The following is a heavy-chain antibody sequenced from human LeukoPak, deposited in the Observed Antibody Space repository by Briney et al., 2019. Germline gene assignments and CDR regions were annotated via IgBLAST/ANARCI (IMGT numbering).Heavy chain of an antibody. D-gene: IGHD3-10*02. V-gene: IGHV4-59*01. CDR3: ARAPGVRGVFWWFDF. CDR2: RHDSGSS. CDR1: GGSISTYY. J-gene: IGHJ5*01. Sequence: PSETLSLTCSVSGGSISTYYWNWFRQPPGKGLEWIGHRHDSGSSNYNPSLKSRVTISIDTSKNQFSLKLNSVTAADTADYYCARAPGVRGVFWWFDFLGQGVLVTVSS.